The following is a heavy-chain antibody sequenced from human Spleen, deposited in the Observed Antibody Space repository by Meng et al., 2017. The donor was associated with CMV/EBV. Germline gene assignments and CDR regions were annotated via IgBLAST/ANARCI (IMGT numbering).Heavy chain of an antibody. CDR3: AREWSIYGMDV. J-gene: IGHJ6*02. V-gene: IGHV3-48*04. CDR1: GFTFSSYA. D-gene: IGHD2-15*01. CDR2: ISSSGTTI. Sequence: GESLKISCAASGFTFSSYAMSWVRQAPGKGLEWISYISSSGTTIYYADSLKGRFIVSRDNAQNSLYLQMNSLRAEDTAVYYCAREWSIYGMDVWGQGTTVTVSS.